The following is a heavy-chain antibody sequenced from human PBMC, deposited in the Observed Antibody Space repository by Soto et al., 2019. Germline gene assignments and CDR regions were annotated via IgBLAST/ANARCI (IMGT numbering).Heavy chain of an antibody. CDR2: ISYDGSNK. CDR3: ARDGGYSSSWYGIQYYFDY. D-gene: IGHD6-13*01. Sequence: QVQLVESGGGVVQPGRSLRLSCAASGFTFSSYAMHWVRQAPGKGLEWVAVISYDGSNKYYADSGKGRFTISRDNSKNTLYLQMNSLRAEDTAVYYCARDGGYSSSWYGIQYYFDYWGQGTLVTVSS. CDR1: GFTFSSYA. J-gene: IGHJ4*02. V-gene: IGHV3-30-3*01.